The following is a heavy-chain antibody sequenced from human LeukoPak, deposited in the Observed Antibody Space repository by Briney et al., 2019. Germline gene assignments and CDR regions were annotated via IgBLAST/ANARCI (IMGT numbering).Heavy chain of an antibody. Sequence: GGSLRLSCAASGFTFSSYWMHWVRQAPGKGLVWVSRINSDGSSTSYADSVKGRFTISRDDAKNSLYLQMNSLRAEDTAVYYCARVKGHYDILTGYYMDVWGKGTTVTISS. V-gene: IGHV3-74*01. CDR3: ARVKGHYDILTGYYMDV. J-gene: IGHJ6*03. CDR2: INSDGSST. D-gene: IGHD3-9*01. CDR1: GFTFSSYW.